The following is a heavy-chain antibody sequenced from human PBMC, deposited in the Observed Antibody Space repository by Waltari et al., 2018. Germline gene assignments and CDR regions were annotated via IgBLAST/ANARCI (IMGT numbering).Heavy chain of an antibody. CDR1: GGSITSGSHY. CDR3: ARDRPCIDGVCYQYWYFDL. V-gene: IGHV4-31*03. D-gene: IGHD2-8*01. J-gene: IGHJ2*01. CDR2: IYYSGYT. Sequence: QVHLQESGPGLVEASETLSLTCTVSGGSITSGSHYWSWIRQQPGKGLEWIGYIYYSGYTEYNPSLDSRVTISQDTSKNQISLNLRSLTVADSAVYYCARDRPCIDGVCYQYWYFDLWGRGTAVTVSA.